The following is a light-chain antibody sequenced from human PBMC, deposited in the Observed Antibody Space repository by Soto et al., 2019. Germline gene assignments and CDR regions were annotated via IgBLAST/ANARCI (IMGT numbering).Light chain of an antibody. J-gene: IGKJ4*01. CDR3: QQFYSYPLT. CDR1: QDISRA. CDR2: DAS. Sequence: AIQLTQSPSSLSASVGDRVIITCRASQDISRALAWYQQKPGKAPKTLIYDASYLESGVPSRFSGSRSGTDFTLAISSLQPEDFATYYCQQFYSYPLTFGGGTKVEIK. V-gene: IGKV1-13*02.